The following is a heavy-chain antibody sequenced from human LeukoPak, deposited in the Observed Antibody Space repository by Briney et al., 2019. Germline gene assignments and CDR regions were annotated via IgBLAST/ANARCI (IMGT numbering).Heavy chain of an antibody. J-gene: IGHJ5*02. V-gene: IGHV4-34*01. D-gene: IGHD2-2*01. CDR1: GGSFSGYY. Sequence: SETLSLTCTVYGGSFSGYYWSWIRQPPGKGLEWIGEINHSGSTNYNPSLKSRVTISVDTSKNQFSLKLSSVTAADTAVYYCARGVPAARRPPANWFDPWGQGTLVTVSS. CDR2: INHSGST. CDR3: ARGVPAARRPPANWFDP.